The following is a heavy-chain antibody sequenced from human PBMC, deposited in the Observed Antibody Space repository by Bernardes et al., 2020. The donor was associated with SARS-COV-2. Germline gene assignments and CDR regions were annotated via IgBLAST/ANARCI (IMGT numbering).Heavy chain of an antibody. Sequence: GGSLRLSCEGSGFTFSDHGMYWVRQAPGKGLEWVAYIGGSSGNKNYAESVKGRFMVSRDNAKKSLFLQMDSLRDEDTAVYYCARRLIIEARAGLDYWGQGTLVTVSS. CDR1: GFTFSDHG. D-gene: IGHD3-10*01. CDR3: ARRLIIEARAGLDY. J-gene: IGHJ4*02. V-gene: IGHV3-48*02. CDR2: IGGSSGNK.